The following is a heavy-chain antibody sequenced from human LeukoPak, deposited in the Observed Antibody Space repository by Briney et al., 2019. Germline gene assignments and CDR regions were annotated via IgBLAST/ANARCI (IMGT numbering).Heavy chain of an antibody. J-gene: IGHJ4*02. D-gene: IGHD6-19*01. Sequence: KPSETLSLICTVSGGSISSYYWSWIRQPPGKGLEWIGYSFFSGSTNYNPSLKSRVTISLDTSKNQFSLRLNSVTAADTAVYYCARGGLSSGWYGWGQGTLVTVSS. CDR3: ARGGLSSGWYG. V-gene: IGHV4-59*01. CDR1: GGSISSYY. CDR2: SFFSGST.